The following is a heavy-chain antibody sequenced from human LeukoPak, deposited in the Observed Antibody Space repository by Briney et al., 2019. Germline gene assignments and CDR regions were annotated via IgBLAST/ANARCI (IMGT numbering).Heavy chain of an antibody. CDR3: AKYGSSPS. J-gene: IGHJ5*02. D-gene: IGHD6-19*01. CDR2: ISWNSGRI. Sequence: GRSLRLSCAASGFTFDDYAMHWVRQTPGKGLEWVSGISWNSGRIEYADSVKGRFTISRDNAKNSLYLQMNSLRPEDTALYHCAKYGSSPSWGQGTLVTVSS. V-gene: IGHV3-9*01. CDR1: GFTFDDYA.